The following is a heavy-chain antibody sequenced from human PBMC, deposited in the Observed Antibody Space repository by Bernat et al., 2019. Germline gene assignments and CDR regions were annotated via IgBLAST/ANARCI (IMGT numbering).Heavy chain of an antibody. V-gene: IGHV1-18*01. CDR1: GYTFTSYG. CDR3: ARTPTQLIEGATPGYFQH. CDR2: ISAYNGNT. D-gene: IGHD1-26*01. Sequence: QVQLVQSGAEVKKPGASVKVSCKASGYTFTSYGISWVRQAPGQGLEWMGWISAYNGNTNYAQKLQGRVTMTTDTSTSTAYMELRSLRSDDTAVYYCARTPTQLIEGATPGYFQHWGQGTLVTVSS. J-gene: IGHJ1*01.